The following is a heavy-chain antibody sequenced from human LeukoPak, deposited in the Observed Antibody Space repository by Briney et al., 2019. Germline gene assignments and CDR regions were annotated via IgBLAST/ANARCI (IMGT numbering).Heavy chain of an antibody. J-gene: IGHJ1*01. Sequence: PSETLSLTRTVSVGSPRNSYWSCIREPAGEGLEWGCRIFPTGSTNYNPSLKSRVTMSIDTSKNQFSLKMTSVTAADTAVYYCARDGVPLTNLVARPFHPWGQGTLVIVSS. D-gene: IGHD1-14*01. CDR2: IFPTGST. V-gene: IGHV4-4*07. CDR3: ARDGVPLTNLVARPFHP. CDR1: VGSPRNSY.